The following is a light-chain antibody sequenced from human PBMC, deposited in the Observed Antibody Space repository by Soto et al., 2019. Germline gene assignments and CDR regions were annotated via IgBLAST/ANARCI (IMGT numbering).Light chain of an antibody. V-gene: IGKV4-1*01. J-gene: IGKJ2*01. CDR1: QSVLYNSNNKNH. CDR2: GAS. Sequence: DFVMTQAPDSLAVSLGERATINCKSSQSVLYNSNNKNHLGWFQQKPGHPPKLLIYGASFRPSGVPDRFSGSGAGTDFTLTISRLQAEDVAVYYFQQYDRIPFTFGQGTKLEI. CDR3: QQYDRIPFT.